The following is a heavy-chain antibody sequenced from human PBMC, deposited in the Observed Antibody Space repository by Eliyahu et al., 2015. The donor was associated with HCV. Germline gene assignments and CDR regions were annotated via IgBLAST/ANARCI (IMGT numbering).Heavy chain of an antibody. CDR1: GFSLSTSGVG. V-gene: IGHV2-5*02. CDR2: YYWDNHN. Sequence: QITLRESGPTLVKPTQTLTLTCTVSGFSLSTSGVGVGWIRQPPGKALEWLALYYWDNHNRFSPSLKSRLTITKDTSKNQVVLTMTNMDPVDSATYYCAHSRDFGYGDYRFSFDVWGQGTTVTVSS. D-gene: IGHD4-17*01. CDR3: AHSRDFGYGDYRFSFDV. J-gene: IGHJ3*01.